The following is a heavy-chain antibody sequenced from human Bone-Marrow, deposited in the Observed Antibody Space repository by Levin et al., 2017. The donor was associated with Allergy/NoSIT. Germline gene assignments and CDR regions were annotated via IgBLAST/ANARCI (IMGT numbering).Heavy chain of an antibody. V-gene: IGHV3-23*01. D-gene: IGHD6-13*01. Sequence: GESLKISCAASGFTFSSYAMSWVRQAPGKGLEWVSAISGSGGSTYYADSVKGRFTISRDNSKNTLYLQMNSLRAEDTAVYYCAKTETGYSSSWYYYYYYMDVWGKGTTVTVSS. J-gene: IGHJ6*03. CDR2: ISGSGGST. CDR1: GFTFSSYA. CDR3: AKTETGYSSSWYYYYYYMDV.